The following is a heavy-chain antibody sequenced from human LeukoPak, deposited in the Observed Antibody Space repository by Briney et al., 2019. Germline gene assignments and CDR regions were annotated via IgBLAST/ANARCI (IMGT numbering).Heavy chain of an antibody. V-gene: IGHV4-34*01. J-gene: IGHJ5*02. Sequence: SETLSLTCAVYGGSFSGYYGSWIRQPPGKGLEWIGEINHSGSTNYNPSLKSRVTISVDTSKNQFSLKLSSVTAADTAVYYCARGPRVTARYCTNGVCPGGWFDPWGQGTLVTVSS. CDR1: GGSFSGYY. D-gene: IGHD2-8*01. CDR3: ARGPRVTARYCTNGVCPGGWFDP. CDR2: INHSGST.